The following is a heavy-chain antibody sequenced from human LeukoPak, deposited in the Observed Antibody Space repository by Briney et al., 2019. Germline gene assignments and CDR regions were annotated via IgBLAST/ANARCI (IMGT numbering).Heavy chain of an antibody. D-gene: IGHD6-19*01. V-gene: IGHV4-34*01. Sequence: PSETLSLTCAVYVGSFRGYYWRWIRQPPGEGLGWVGELNHSGSTKYNPHLKSRVTISVGTSKSQFSLTLSSVTAADTAVYYCARARIAVAGRKYFQHWGQGTLVTVSS. CDR3: ARARIAVAGRKYFQH. CDR1: VGSFRGYY. CDR2: LNHSGST. J-gene: IGHJ1*01.